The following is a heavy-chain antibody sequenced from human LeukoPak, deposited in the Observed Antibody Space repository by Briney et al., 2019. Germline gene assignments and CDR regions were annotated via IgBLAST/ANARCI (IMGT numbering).Heavy chain of an antibody. CDR2: ISYDGSNK. D-gene: IGHD4-11*01. V-gene: IGHV3-30-3*01. CDR3: ARDYGTTTTTKRWGCFDY. Sequence: QPGGSLRPSCAASGFTFSSYAMHWVRQAPGKGLEWVAVISYDGSNKYYADSVKGRFTISRDNSKNTLYLQMNSLRAEDTAVYYCARDYGTTTTTKRWGCFDYWGQGALVTVSS. CDR1: GFTFSSYA. J-gene: IGHJ4*02.